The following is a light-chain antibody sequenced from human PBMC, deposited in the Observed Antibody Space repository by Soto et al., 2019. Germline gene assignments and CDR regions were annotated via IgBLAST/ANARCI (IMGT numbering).Light chain of an antibody. CDR2: AAS. V-gene: IGKV1-39*01. J-gene: IGKJ5*01. CDR1: QSISSY. CDR3: QQSYSTPPNT. Sequence: DIQMNQSPSSLSASVGDRVTITCRASQSISSYLNWYQQKPGKAPKLLIYAASSLQSGVPSRFSGSGSGTDFTLTISSLQPEDFATYYCQQSYSTPPNTFGQGTRLEIK.